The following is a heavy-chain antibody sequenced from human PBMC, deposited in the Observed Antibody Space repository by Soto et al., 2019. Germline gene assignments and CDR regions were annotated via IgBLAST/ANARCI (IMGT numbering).Heavy chain of an antibody. CDR3: AQRAPRAVLYDV. CDR1: GGSISGSNW. V-gene: IGHV4-4*02. D-gene: IGHD2-8*01. J-gene: IGHJ3*01. Sequence: SDTLSLTFAVSGGSISGSNWWRWVRQRPGKGLEWIGKIYHSGTNNYNPPLMRRVTISVDKSKNQSSQKLSAVTAADKAVYYCAQRAPRAVLYDVWGQGTLVTVSS. CDR2: IYHSGTN.